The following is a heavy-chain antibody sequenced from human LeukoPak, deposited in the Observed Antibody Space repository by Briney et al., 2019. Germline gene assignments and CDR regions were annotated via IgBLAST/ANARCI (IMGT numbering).Heavy chain of an antibody. D-gene: IGHD6-13*01. J-gene: IGHJ6*03. V-gene: IGHV3-7*01. CDR1: GFSVSTND. CDR3: ARVGPIAAAYYYYYYMDV. Sequence: GGSLRLSCAVSGFSVSTNDMSWVRQAPGKGLEWVANIKQDGSEKYYVDSVKGRFTISRDNAKNSLYLQMNSLRAEDTAVYYCARVGPIAAAYYYYYYMDVWGKGTTVTVSS. CDR2: IKQDGSEK.